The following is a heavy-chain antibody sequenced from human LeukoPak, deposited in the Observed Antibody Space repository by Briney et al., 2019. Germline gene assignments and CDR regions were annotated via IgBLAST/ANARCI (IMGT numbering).Heavy chain of an antibody. D-gene: IGHD5-12*01. CDR3: ARGLRLSGYGFDAFAI. CDR1: GYTFTGYY. V-gene: IGHV1-2*02. CDR2: INPNSGGT. J-gene: IGHJ3*02. Sequence: ASVKVSCKASGYTFTGYYRHWVRQAPGQGLEWMGWINPNSGGTNYAQKFQGRVTMTRDTSISTAYMELSRLRSDDTAVYYCARGLRLSGYGFDAFAIWGQGTMVTVSS.